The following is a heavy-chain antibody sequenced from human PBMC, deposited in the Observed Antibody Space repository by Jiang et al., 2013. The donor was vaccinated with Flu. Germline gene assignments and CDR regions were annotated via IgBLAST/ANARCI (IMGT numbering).Heavy chain of an antibody. CDR3: ARGVAAAGNVYFDY. V-gene: IGHV4-30-4*08. D-gene: IGHD6-13*01. CDR2: IFYSGST. Sequence: GSGLVKPSQTLSLTCTVSGGSIGSDDYYWSWIRQPPGKGLEWIGYIFYSGSTYYNPSLKSRVTISLDTSKNQFSLNLSSVTAADTAVYYCARGVAAAGNVYFDYRGQGTLVTVSS. J-gene: IGHJ4*02. CDR1: GGSIGSDDYY.